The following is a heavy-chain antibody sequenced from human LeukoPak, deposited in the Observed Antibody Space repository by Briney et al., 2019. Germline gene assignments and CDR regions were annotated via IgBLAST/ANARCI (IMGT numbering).Heavy chain of an antibody. Sequence: PGGSLRLSCAASGFTFDDYAMHWGPHAPGEGLEWGSLISCDGGSTYYADSVKGRFTISRDNSKNSLYLQMNSLRAEDTALYYCAKEKGDYGDYSLFDYWGQGTLVTLSP. J-gene: IGHJ4*02. D-gene: IGHD4-17*01. CDR1: GFTFDDYA. V-gene: IGHV3-43D*03. CDR3: AKEKGDYGDYSLFDY. CDR2: ISCDGGST.